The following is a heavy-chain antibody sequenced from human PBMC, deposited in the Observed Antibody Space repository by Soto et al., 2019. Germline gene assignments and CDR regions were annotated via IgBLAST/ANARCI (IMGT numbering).Heavy chain of an antibody. V-gene: IGHV4-30-2*01. J-gene: IGHJ4*02. Sequence: SETLSLTCAVSGGSISSGGYSWSWIRQPPGKGLEWIGYIYHSGSTYYNPSLKSRVTISVDRSKNQFSLKLSSVTAADTAVYYCARTIFGVVSRYFDYWGQGTLVTAPQ. CDR3: ARTIFGVVSRYFDY. CDR1: GGSISSGGYS. D-gene: IGHD3-3*01. CDR2: IYHSGST.